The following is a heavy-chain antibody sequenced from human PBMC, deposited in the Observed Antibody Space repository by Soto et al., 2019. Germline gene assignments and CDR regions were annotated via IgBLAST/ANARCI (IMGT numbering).Heavy chain of an antibody. J-gene: IGHJ4*02. D-gene: IGHD3-10*01. V-gene: IGHV3-23*01. CDR1: GFTFSTYA. CDR2: ISGSGGRT. CDR3: TKEIPLWLFSFDY. Sequence: EVQLLESGGGVVQPGGSLRLSCAGSGFTFSTYAMSWVRQAPGKGLEWVSAISGSGGRTYNADSVKGRFTISRDNSKNPLYPQMNRPKAEDTALFFRTKEIPLWLFSFDYWGQGTLVTVSS.